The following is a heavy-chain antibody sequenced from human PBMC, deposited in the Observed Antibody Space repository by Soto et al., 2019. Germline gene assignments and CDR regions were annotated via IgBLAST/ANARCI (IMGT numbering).Heavy chain of an antibody. Sequence: WGSLRLSCAASGFTSGFTFSSDSINWVRQAPRKGREGGLYISSSSSTIYYADSVKGRFTISRDNAKNSLYLKMNSLRAEDTAVYYCARDLNLGSFDYWGQGTLVTVSS. CDR2: ISSSSSTI. CDR3: ARDLNLGSFDY. CDR1: GFTFSSDS. V-gene: IGHV3-48*01. J-gene: IGHJ4*02.